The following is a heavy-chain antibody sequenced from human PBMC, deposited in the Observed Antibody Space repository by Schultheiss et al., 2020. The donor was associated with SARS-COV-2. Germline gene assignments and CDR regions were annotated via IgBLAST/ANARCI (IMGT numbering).Heavy chain of an antibody. D-gene: IGHD1-26*01. CDR3: ARDGTRSAYYFQH. CDR1: GFTFSSYS. CDR2: ISHDETSR. J-gene: IGHJ1*01. V-gene: IGHV3-30*03. Sequence: GGSLRLSCAASGFTFSSYSMNWVRQAPGKGLEWVAVISHDETSRIYADSVKGRFTISRDNSKNTLYLQMNSLRAEDTAVYYCARDGTRSAYYFQHWGQGTLVTVSS.